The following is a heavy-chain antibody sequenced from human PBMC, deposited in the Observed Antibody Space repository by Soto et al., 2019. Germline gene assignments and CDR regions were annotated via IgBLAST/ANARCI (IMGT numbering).Heavy chain of an antibody. D-gene: IGHD3-10*01. CDR2: FRAGGDDGTT. CDR1: GFTFSSYS. V-gene: IGHV3-23*01. CDR3: AKKVNSGSGSQYFDY. Sequence: VGSLRLSCVASGFTFSSYSMSWFRQAPGKGLEWVSGFRAGGDDGTTYYADSVKGRFTISSDNSKNTLFLQMNSLRAEDTAIYYCAKKVNSGSGSQYFDYFGQGSLVTVSS. J-gene: IGHJ4*02.